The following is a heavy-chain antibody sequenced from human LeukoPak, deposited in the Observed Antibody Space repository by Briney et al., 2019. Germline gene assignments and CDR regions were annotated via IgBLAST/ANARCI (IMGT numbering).Heavy chain of an antibody. CDR2: ISAYNGNT. CDR3: ARGGRYCSGGSCYWFDP. D-gene: IGHD2-15*01. J-gene: IGHJ5*02. CDR1: GYTFTSYG. V-gene: IGHV1-18*01. Sequence: ASVKVSCKASGYTFTSYGISWVRQAPGQGLEWMGWISAYNGNTNYAQKLQGRVTMTTDTSTSTAYMELSSLRSDDTAVYYCARGGRYCSGGSCYWFDPWGQGTLVTVSS.